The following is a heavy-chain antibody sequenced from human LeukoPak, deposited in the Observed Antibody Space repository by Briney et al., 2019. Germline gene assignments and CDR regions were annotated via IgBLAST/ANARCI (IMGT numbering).Heavy chain of an antibody. Sequence: GASVKVSCKASGYTSTSYDINWVRQATGQGLEWMGWMNPNSGNTGYAQKFQGRVTITRNTSISTAYMELSSLRSEDTAVYYCARVPLVLIAAVRTRNPFDPWGQGTLVTVSS. J-gene: IGHJ5*02. D-gene: IGHD6-13*01. CDR1: GYTSTSYD. CDR3: ARVPLVLIAAVRTRNPFDP. V-gene: IGHV1-8*01. CDR2: MNPNSGNT.